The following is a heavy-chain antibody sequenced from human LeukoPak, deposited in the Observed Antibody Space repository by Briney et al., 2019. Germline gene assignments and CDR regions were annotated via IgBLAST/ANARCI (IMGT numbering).Heavy chain of an antibody. D-gene: IGHD2-2*01. CDR1: GFTFSSYS. Sequence: GGSLRLSCAASGFTFSSYSMNWVRQAPGKGLEWVSSISSRSSYIYYADSVKGRFTISRDNAKNSLYLQMNSLRAEDTAVYYCARALDCSSTSCYWYYYGMDVWGQGTTVTVSS. CDR2: ISSRSSYI. CDR3: ARALDCSSTSCYWYYYGMDV. J-gene: IGHJ6*02. V-gene: IGHV3-21*01.